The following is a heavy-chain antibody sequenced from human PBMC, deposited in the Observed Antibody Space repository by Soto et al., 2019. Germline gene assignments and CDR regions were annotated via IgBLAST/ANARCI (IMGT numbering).Heavy chain of an antibody. V-gene: IGHV4-4*02. CDR1: GDSITSSYW. CDR3: ARPEPFTPAGPY. Sequence: SETLSLTCSVSGDSITSSYWSWLRQPPGKGLEWIADIHHSGVTNYNPSLKSRVIISLDRSKNQFSLHLNSLTAADTAVYFCARPEPFTPAGPYWGQGTLVT. D-gene: IGHD2-2*01. CDR2: IHHSGVT. J-gene: IGHJ4*02.